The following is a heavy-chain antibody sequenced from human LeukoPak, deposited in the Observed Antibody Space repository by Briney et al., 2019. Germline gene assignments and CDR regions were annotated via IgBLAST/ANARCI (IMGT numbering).Heavy chain of an antibody. J-gene: IGHJ4*02. V-gene: IGHV3-48*01. CDR1: GFTFSSYS. CDR3: ARSYSSSWSYYFDY. Sequence: GGSLRLSCAASGFTFSSYSMNWVRQAPGKGLEWVSYISSSSSTIYYADSVKGQFTISRDNAKNSLYLQMNSLRAEDTTVYYCARSYSSSWSYYFDYWGQGTLVTVSS. D-gene: IGHD6-13*01. CDR2: ISSSSSTI.